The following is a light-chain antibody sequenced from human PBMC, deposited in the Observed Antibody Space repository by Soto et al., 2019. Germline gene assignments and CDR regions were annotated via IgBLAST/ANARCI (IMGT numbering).Light chain of an antibody. CDR2: EVS. CDR3: SSYTDSSTLV. J-gene: IGLJ1*01. CDR1: SSDIGGYFY. Sequence: QSVLTQPASVSGSPGQSITISCTGTSSDIGGYFYVSWYQQHPGSAPKLILYEVSNRPSGVSNRFSGSKSGNTASLTISGLQAEDEADYYCSSYTDSSTLVFGTGTKATVL. V-gene: IGLV2-14*01.